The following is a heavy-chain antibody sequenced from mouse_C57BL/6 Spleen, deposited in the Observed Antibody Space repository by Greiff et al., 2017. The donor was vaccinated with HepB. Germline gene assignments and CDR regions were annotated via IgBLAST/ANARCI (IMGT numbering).Heavy chain of an antibody. V-gene: IGHV3-6*01. J-gene: IGHJ2*01. Sequence: EVQLQESGPGLVKPSQSLSLTCSVTGYSITSGYYWNWIRQFPGNKLEWMGYISYDGSNNYNPSLKNRISITRDTSKNQFFLKLNSVTTEDTATYYCASGYEFDYWGQGTTLTVSS. CDR2: ISYDGSN. CDR3: ASGYEFDY. CDR1: GYSITSGYY. D-gene: IGHD2-2*01.